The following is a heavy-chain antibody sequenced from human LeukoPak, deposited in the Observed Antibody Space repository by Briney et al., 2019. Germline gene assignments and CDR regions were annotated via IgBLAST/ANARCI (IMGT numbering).Heavy chain of an antibody. V-gene: IGHV4-30-2*01. CDR3: ARGPGFRAFDI. J-gene: IGHJ3*02. CDR1: GGSISSGGYY. CDR2: IYHSGST. Sequence: PSETLSLTCTVSGGSISSGGYYWSWIRQPPGKGLEWIGYIYHSGSTYYNPSLKSRVTISVDRSKNQFSLKLSSVTAADTAVYYCARGPGFRAFDIWGQGTMVTVSS. D-gene: IGHD3-3*01.